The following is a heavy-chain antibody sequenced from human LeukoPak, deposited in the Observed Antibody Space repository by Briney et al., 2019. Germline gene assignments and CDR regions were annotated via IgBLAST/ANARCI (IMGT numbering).Heavy chain of an antibody. J-gene: IGHJ4*02. Sequence: SETLSLTCAVYGGSFSGYYWSWIRQPPGKGLEWIGEINHSGSTNCNPSLKSRVTISVDTSKNQFSLKLSSVTAADTAVYYCARRVATIGYFDYWGQGTLVTVSS. CDR3: ARRVATIGYFDY. CDR1: GGSFSGYY. CDR2: INHSGST. D-gene: IGHD5-12*01. V-gene: IGHV4-34*01.